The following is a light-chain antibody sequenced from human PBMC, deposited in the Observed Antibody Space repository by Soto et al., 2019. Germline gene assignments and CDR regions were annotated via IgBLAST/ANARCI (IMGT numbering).Light chain of an antibody. J-gene: IGKJ1*01. CDR3: QQRDSWPRT. Sequence: EIVLTQSPATLSLSPGERVTLSCRASQSISIYLAWYQLRPGQAPRLLIYDTSNRAAAVPARFSGSGSGTDFTRTISSLEPEDSAVYYCQQRDSWPRTFGQGTKVEVK. CDR2: DTS. V-gene: IGKV3-11*01. CDR1: QSISIY.